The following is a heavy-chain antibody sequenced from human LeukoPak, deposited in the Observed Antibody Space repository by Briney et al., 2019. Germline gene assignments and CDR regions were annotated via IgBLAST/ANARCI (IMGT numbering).Heavy chain of an antibody. CDR3: ARVRGYCSSGSCGMDV. CDR2: IYHSGST. CDR1: GYSISSGHY. Sequence: SETLSLTCTVSGYSISSGHYWGWIRQPPGKGLEWIGSIYHSGSTYYNPSLKSRVTISVDTSKNQFSLKLSSVTAADTAVYYCARVRGYCSSGSCGMDVWGQGTTVTVSS. V-gene: IGHV4-38-2*02. D-gene: IGHD2-15*01. J-gene: IGHJ6*02.